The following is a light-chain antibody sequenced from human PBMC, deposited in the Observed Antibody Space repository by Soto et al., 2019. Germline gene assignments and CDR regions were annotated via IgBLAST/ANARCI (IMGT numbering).Light chain of an antibody. Sequence: QSVLTQPPSVSGAPGQRVTISCTGSSSNIGAGYDVHWYRQLPGTAPKLLIYGNSNRPSGVPDRFSGSKSGTSASLAITGLQAEDEADYYCQSYDSSLSCWVFGGGTKLTVL. CDR3: QSYDSSLSCWV. CDR2: GNS. V-gene: IGLV1-40*01. CDR1: SSNIGAGYD. J-gene: IGLJ3*02.